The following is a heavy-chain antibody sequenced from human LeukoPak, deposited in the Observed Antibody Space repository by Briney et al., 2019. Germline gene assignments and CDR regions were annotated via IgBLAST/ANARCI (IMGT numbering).Heavy chain of an antibody. CDR1: RYTLTELS. V-gene: IGHV1-24*01. Sequence: ASVKVSCKVSRYTLTELSMHWVRQAPGKGLEWMGGFDPEDGETIYAQKFQGRVTMTEDTSTDTAYMELSSLRSEDTAVYYCASGSYLGIILDFPFDYWGQGTLVTVSS. CDR2: FDPEDGET. CDR3: ASGSYLGIILDFPFDY. J-gene: IGHJ4*02. D-gene: IGHD1-26*01.